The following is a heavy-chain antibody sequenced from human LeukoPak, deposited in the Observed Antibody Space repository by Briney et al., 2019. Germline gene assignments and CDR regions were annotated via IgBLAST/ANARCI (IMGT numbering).Heavy chain of an antibody. CDR1: GGSISSSSYY. D-gene: IGHD6-13*01. J-gene: IGHJ4*02. Sequence: SETLYLTCTVSGGSISSSSYYWGWIRQPPGKGLEWIGSIYYSGSTYYNPSLKSRVTISVDTSKNQFSLKLSSVTAADTAVYYCARLRAAAAGTFDYWGQGTLVTVSS. CDR2: IYYSGST. CDR3: ARLRAAAAGTFDY. V-gene: IGHV4-39*01.